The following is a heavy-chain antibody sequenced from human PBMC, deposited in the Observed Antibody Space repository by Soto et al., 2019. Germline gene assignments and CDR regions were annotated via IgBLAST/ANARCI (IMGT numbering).Heavy chain of an antibody. D-gene: IGHD3-10*01. CDR2: ISAYNGNT. J-gene: IGHJ6*02. Sequence: EASVKVSCKASGYTFTSYGISWVRQAPGQGLEWMGWISAYNGNTNYAQKLQGRVTMTTDTSTSTAYMELRSLRSDDTAVYYCARDPIITMVRGVIPYYGMDVWGQGTTVTVSS. V-gene: IGHV1-18*01. CDR1: GYTFTSYG. CDR3: ARDPIITMVRGVIPYYGMDV.